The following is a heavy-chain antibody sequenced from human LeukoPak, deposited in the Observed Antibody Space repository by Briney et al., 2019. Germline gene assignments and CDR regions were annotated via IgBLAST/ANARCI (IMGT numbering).Heavy chain of an antibody. CDR3: ARVPYSSGWVRWFDP. D-gene: IGHD6-19*01. Sequence: SETLSLTCTVSGGSISSYYWSWIRQPPGKGLEWIGYIYYSGSTNYNPSLKSRVTISVDTSKNQFSLKLSSVTAADTAVYYCARVPYSSGWVRWFDPWGQGTLLTVSS. V-gene: IGHV4-59*01. CDR2: IYYSGST. J-gene: IGHJ5*02. CDR1: GGSISSYY.